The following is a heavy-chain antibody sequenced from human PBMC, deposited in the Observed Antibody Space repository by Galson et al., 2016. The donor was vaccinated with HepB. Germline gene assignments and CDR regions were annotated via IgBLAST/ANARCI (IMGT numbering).Heavy chain of an antibody. D-gene: IGHD6-13*01. V-gene: IGHV4-34*01. J-gene: IGHJ4*02. CDR1: GGSFSGYY. CDR3: ARGILGKCLNSSCCLQQQLERRGSFDY. CDR2: INHSGST. Sequence: SETLSLTCAVYGGSFSGYYWSWIRQPPGKGLEWIGEINHSGSTNYNPSLKSRATISVDTSKNQFSLNLSSVTAADTAVYYCARGILGKCLNSSCCLQQQLERRGSFDYWGQGTLVTVSS.